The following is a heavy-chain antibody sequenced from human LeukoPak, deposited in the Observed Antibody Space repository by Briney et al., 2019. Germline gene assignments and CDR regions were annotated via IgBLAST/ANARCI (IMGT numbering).Heavy chain of an antibody. Sequence: PSETLSLTCTVSGGSISSSSYYWGWIRQPPGKGLEWIGSIYYSGSTYYNPSLKSRVTISVDTSKNQFSLKLSSVTAADTAVYYCASTYYYDSSGPGAFDIWGQGTMVTVSS. V-gene: IGHV4-39*07. CDR2: IYYSGST. CDR3: ASTYYYDSSGPGAFDI. CDR1: GGSISSSSYY. D-gene: IGHD3-22*01. J-gene: IGHJ3*02.